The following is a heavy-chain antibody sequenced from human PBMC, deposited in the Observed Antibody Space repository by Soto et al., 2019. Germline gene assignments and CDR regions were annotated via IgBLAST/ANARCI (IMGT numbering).Heavy chain of an antibody. CDR1: GFSLSTNGMC. D-gene: IGHD6-19*01. CDR2: VDWDDDK. V-gene: IGHV2-70*01. Sequence: SGPTLVNPTQTLTLTCTFSGFSLSTNGMCVSWIRQPPGKALEWLALVDWDDDKFYSISLRTRLTISRDTSKNQVVLTMTDMDPADTATYYCARTPLTTGWSVDYWGQGTLVTVSS. CDR3: ARTPLTTGWSVDY. J-gene: IGHJ4*02.